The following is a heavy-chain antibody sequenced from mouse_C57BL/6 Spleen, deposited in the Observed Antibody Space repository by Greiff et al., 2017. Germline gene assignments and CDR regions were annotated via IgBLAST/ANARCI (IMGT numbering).Heavy chain of an antibody. CDR2: IWRGGST. CDR3: AKRWFQGVYAMDY. CDR1: GFSLTSYG. D-gene: IGHD2-3*01. Sequence: VKLMESGPGLVQPSQSLSITCTVSGFSLTSYGVHWVRQSPGKGLEWLGVIWRGGSTDYNAAFMSRLSITKDNSKSQVFFKMNSLQADDTAIYYCAKRWFQGVYAMDYWGQGTSVTVSS. J-gene: IGHJ4*01. V-gene: IGHV2-5*01.